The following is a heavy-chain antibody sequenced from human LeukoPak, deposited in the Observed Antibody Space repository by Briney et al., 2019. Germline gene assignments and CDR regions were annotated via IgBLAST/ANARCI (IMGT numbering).Heavy chain of an antibody. D-gene: IGHD3-10*01. Sequence: PGGSLRLSCAAPGFTFSSYGMSGVRQAPGKGLEWGSAISGSGGGTYYADSVKGRFTISRDNSKNTLYLQMNSLRAEDTAVYYCAKGRVRGVIPFDYWRQGTLVTVSS. CDR3: AKGRVRGVIPFDY. CDR2: ISGSGGGT. V-gene: IGHV3-23*01. J-gene: IGHJ4*02. CDR1: GFTFSSYG.